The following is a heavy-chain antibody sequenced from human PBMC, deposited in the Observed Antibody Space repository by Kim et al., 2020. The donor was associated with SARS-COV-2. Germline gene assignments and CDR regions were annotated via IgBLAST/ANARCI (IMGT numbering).Heavy chain of an antibody. CDR3: ARDTGSSGWYYYYGMDV. V-gene: IGHV3-11*06. D-gene: IGHD6-19*01. Sequence: VKGRFTISRDNAKNSLYLQMNSLRAEDTAMYYCARDTGSSGWYYYYGMDVWGQGTTVTVSS. J-gene: IGHJ6*02.